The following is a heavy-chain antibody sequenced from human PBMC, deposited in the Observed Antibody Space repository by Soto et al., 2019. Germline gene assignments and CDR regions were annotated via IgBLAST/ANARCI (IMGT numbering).Heavy chain of an antibody. V-gene: IGHV4-31*03. D-gene: IGHD3-10*02. J-gene: IGHJ4*02. CDR2: IYYSGST. CDR1: GGSISSGGYY. Sequence: LSLTCTVSGGSISSGGYYWSWIRQHPGKGLEWIGYIYYSGSTYYNPSLKSRVTISVDTSKNQFSLKLSSVTAADTAVYYCARVAFMYYFDYWGQGTLVTVSS. CDR3: ARVAFMYYFDY.